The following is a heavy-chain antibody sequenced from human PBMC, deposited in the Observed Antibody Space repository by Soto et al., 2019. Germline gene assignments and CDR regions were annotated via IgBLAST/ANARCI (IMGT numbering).Heavy chain of an antibody. J-gene: IGHJ6*02. Sequence: PSETLSITCTVSGGSISSSSYYWGWIRQPPGKGLEWIGSIYYSGSTYYNPSLKSRVTISVDTSKNQFSLKLSSVTAADTAVYYCARTSQDSSSWYSTPYYYYGMDVWGQGTTVTVSS. V-gene: IGHV4-39*01. CDR2: IYYSGST. D-gene: IGHD6-13*01. CDR3: ARTSQDSSSWYSTPYYYYGMDV. CDR1: GGSISSSSYY.